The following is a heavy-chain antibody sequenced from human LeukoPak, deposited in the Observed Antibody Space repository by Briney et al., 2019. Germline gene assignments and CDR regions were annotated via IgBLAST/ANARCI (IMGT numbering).Heavy chain of an antibody. CDR3: ASGESAQQVFEY. V-gene: IGHV3-53*04. CDR2: IHAGGKT. CDR1: GFTFSSYA. J-gene: IGHJ4*02. Sequence: GGSLRLSCAASGFTFSSYAMSWVRQAPGKGLEWVSVIHAGGKTLYADSVRGRFTVSRHNSENTVYLQMNSLRPEDTAVYFCASGESAQQVFEYWGQGTLVTVSS. D-gene: IGHD4-17*01.